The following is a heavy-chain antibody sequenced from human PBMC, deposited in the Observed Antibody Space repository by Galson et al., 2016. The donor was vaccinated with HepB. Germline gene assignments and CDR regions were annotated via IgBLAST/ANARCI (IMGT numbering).Heavy chain of an antibody. CDR2: ISGSGTTT. D-gene: IGHD5-18*01. Sequence: SLRLSCAASGFPFTTSALNWVRQAPGKGLQWVSFISGSGTTTFYTDSVKGRFTISRDNSKNMLYQQMDSLRAEDTAVYSCAKPRRYNHDALHIWGQGTMVTVSS. V-gene: IGHV3-23*01. CDR1: GFPFTTSA. CDR3: AKPRRYNHDALHI. J-gene: IGHJ3*02.